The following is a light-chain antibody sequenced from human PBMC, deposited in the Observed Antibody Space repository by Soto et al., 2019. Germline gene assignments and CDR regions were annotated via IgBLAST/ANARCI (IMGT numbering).Light chain of an antibody. CDR1: PSVLYSSNNKNY. CDR2: GAS. Sequence: DSVRTQSPAYLAVSLSESATINCKSSPSVLYSSNNKNYLAWYQQKPGQAPRLLIYGASARALGIPDRFSGSGSGTEFSFTVTSLQSEDFAVYYCQQYDQWPITFGQGTRLEIK. CDR3: QQYDQWPIT. V-gene: IGKV4-1*01. J-gene: IGKJ5*01.